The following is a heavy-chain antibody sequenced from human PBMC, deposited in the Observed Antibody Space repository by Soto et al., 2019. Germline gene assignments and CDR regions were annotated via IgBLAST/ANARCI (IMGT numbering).Heavy chain of an antibody. CDR2: IYYSGST. V-gene: IGHV4-59*01. Sequence: PSETLSLTCTVSGGSISSYYWRWIRQPPGKGLEWIGYIYYSGSTNYNPSLKSRVTISLDTSKNQFSLKLSSVTAADTAVYYCARGGFYYDSSGYYNWFDPWGQGTLVTVSS. CDR3: ARGGFYYDSSGYYNWFDP. CDR1: GGSISSYY. J-gene: IGHJ5*02. D-gene: IGHD3-22*01.